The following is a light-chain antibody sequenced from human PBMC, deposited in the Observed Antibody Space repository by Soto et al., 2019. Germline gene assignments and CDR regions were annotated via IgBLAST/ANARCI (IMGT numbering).Light chain of an antibody. Sequence: EMVLTQSPGPLSLYPGERATLSCRASQSVSSSYLGWYQQKPGQAPRLLIYGASSRATGIPDRFSGSGSGTDFTLTISRLEPEDFAVYYCQQYGSSPWTFGQGTKVDIK. CDR2: GAS. CDR3: QQYGSSPWT. V-gene: IGKV3-20*01. CDR1: QSVSSSY. J-gene: IGKJ1*01.